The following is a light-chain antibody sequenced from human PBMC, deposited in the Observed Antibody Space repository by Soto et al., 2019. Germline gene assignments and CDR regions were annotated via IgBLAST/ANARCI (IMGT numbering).Light chain of an antibody. Sequence: QSVLTQLPSVSGAPGQRVTISCTGSSSNIGAGFGVHWYQQLPGTAPRLLIHDNSNRPSGVPDRFSGSRSGTSASLAITGLQAEDEADYYCQSYDKSLSGVVFGGGTQLTVL. V-gene: IGLV1-40*01. CDR1: SSNIGAGFG. J-gene: IGLJ2*01. CDR3: QSYDKSLSGVV. CDR2: DNS.